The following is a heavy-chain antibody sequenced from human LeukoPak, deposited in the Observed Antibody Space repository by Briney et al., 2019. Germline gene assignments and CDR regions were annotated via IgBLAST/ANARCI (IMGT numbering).Heavy chain of an antibody. CDR2: INPNSGGT. Sequence: ASVKVSCKASGYTFTGYYMHWVRQAPGQGLEWMGWINPNSGGTNYAQKFQGWVTMTRDTSISTAYMELSRLRSDDTAVYYCARVGISGLLLDFDYWGQGTLVTVSS. J-gene: IGHJ4*02. CDR1: GYTFTGYY. CDR3: ARVGISGLLLDFDY. V-gene: IGHV1-2*04. D-gene: IGHD4-23*01.